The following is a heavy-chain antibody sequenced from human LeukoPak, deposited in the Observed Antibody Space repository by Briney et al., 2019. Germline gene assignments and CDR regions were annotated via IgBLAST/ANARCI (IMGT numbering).Heavy chain of an antibody. V-gene: IGHV4-39*01. CDR3: ARQDTAMVRVDY. Sequence: PSETLPLTCTVSGGSTSSSSYYWGWIRQPPGKGLEWIGSIYYSGSTYYNPSLKSRVTISVDTSKNQFSLKLSSVTAADTAVYYCARQDTAMVRVDYWGQGTLVTVSS. CDR1: GGSTSSSSYY. CDR2: IYYSGST. J-gene: IGHJ4*02. D-gene: IGHD5-18*01.